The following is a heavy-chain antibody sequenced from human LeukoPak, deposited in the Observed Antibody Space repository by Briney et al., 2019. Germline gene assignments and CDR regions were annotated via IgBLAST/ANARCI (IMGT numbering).Heavy chain of an antibody. J-gene: IGHJ5*02. D-gene: IGHD4-17*01. V-gene: IGHV1-69*05. CDR1: GGTFNNSA. CDR3: ARDVHGDYGSGWFDP. Sequence: SVKVSCKTSGGTFNNSAISWVRQAPGQGLEWLGGIMPLFGTAGYAQKFQGKVTITKDESTRTVYLELTSLTSDDTAVYYCARDVHGDYGSGWFDPWGQGTLVSVSS. CDR2: IMPLFGTA.